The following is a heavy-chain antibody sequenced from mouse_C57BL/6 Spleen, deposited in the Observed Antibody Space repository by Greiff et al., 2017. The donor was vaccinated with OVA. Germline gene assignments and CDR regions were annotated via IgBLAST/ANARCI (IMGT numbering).Heavy chain of an antibody. V-gene: IGHV1-22*01. D-gene: IGHD5-5*01. Sequence: EVKLMESGPELVKPGASVKMSCKASGYTFTDYNMHWVKQSHGKSLEWIGYINPNNGGTSYNQKFKGKATLTVNKSSSTAYMELRSLTSEDSAVYYCARRPTYSAMDYWGQGTSVTVSS. CDR2: INPNNGGT. CDR1: GYTFTDYN. CDR3: ARRPTYSAMDY. J-gene: IGHJ4*01.